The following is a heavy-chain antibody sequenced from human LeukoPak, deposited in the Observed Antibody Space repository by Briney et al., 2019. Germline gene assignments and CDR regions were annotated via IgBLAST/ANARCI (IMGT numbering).Heavy chain of an antibody. J-gene: IGHJ3*02. Sequence: PGGSLRLSCAASGFTFSSYAMHWVRQAPGKGLEYVSAISSNGGSTYYANSVKGRFTISRDNSKNTLYLQMGSLRAEDMAVYYCARGADLRAFDIWGQGTMVTVSS. D-gene: IGHD3-3*01. CDR2: ISSNGGST. V-gene: IGHV3-64*01. CDR1: GFTFSSYA. CDR3: ARGADLRAFDI.